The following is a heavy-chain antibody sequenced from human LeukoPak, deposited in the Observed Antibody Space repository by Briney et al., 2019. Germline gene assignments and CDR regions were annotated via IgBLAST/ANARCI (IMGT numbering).Heavy chain of an antibody. D-gene: IGHD3-22*01. J-gene: IGHJ4*02. Sequence: PGRSLRLSCVASGFTFSSYGMHWVRQAPGKGLEWVAVISYDGSNKYYADSVKGRFTISRDNSKNTLYLQMNSLRAEDTAVYYCAKGRGRYYYDSSGDYWGQGTLVTVSS. CDR3: AKGRGRYYYDSSGDY. CDR2: ISYDGSNK. V-gene: IGHV3-30*18. CDR1: GFTFSSYG.